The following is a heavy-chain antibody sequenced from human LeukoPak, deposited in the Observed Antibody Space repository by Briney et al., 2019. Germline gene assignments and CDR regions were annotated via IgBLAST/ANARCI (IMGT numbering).Heavy chain of an antibody. Sequence: ASVKVSCTASGYTFTSYGISWVRQAPGQGLEWMGWISAYNGNTNYAQKLQGRVTMTTDTSTSTAYMELRSLRSDDTAVYYCARTMIVVVITPGAFDIWGQGTMVTVSS. CDR3: ARTMIVVVITPGAFDI. J-gene: IGHJ3*02. CDR2: ISAYNGNT. CDR1: GYTFTSYG. V-gene: IGHV1-18*01. D-gene: IGHD3-22*01.